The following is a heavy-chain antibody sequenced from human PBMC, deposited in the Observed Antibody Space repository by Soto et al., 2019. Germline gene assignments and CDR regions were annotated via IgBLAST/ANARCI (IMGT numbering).Heavy chain of an antibody. Sequence: ASVKVSCKASGYTFTSYYMHWVRQAPGQGLEWMGIINPSVGSTSYAQKFQGRVTMTRDTSTSTVYMELSSLRSEDTAVYYCARTRYYDSSGYYYPGAFDIWGQGTMVTVS. J-gene: IGHJ3*02. V-gene: IGHV1-46*01. CDR2: INPSVGST. CDR1: GYTFTSYY. D-gene: IGHD3-22*01. CDR3: ARTRYYDSSGYYYPGAFDI.